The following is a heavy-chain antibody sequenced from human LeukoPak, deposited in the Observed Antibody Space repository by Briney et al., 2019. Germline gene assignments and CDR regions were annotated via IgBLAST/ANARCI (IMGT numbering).Heavy chain of an antibody. D-gene: IGHD4-17*01. J-gene: IGHJ4*02. V-gene: IGHV4-39*01. CDR3: ARHEGDYESYFDY. CDR1: GGSISSSSYY. CDR2: IYYSGST. Sequence: SETLSLTCTVSGGSISSSSYYWGWIRQPPGKGLEWIGSIYYSGSTYYNPSLKSRVTLSVDTSKNQFSLKLSSVTAADTAVYYCARHEGDYESYFDYWGQGTLVTVSS.